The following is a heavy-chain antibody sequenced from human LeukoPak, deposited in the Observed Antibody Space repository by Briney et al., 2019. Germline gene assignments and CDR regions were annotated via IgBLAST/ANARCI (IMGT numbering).Heavy chain of an antibody. D-gene: IGHD6-19*01. CDR3: ARVPGSGWFTAVDY. CDR1: GFTFSNYW. J-gene: IGHJ4*02. V-gene: IGHV3-74*01. Sequence: GGSLRLSCAASGFTFSNYWMYWVRQVPGEGLVWVSRISSEGSVTNYADSVKGRFTISRDNAKNTLYLVMNNLRADDTAVYFCARVPGSGWFTAVDYWGQGTLVSVSS. CDR2: ISSEGSVT.